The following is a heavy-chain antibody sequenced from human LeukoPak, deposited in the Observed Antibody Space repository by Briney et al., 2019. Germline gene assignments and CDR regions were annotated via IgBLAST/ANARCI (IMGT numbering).Heavy chain of an antibody. CDR3: ARGVTTAIWSSFDY. V-gene: IGHV6-1*01. CDR1: GDSASSNSAA. J-gene: IGHJ4*02. Sequence: SQTLSLTCAISGDSASSNSAAWNWIRQSPSRGLEWLGRTYYRSKWYNDYAVSVKSRITINPDTSKNQFSLQLNSVTPEDTAVYYCARGVTTAIWSSFDYWGQGTLVTVSS. D-gene: IGHD4-11*01. CDR2: TYYRSKWYN.